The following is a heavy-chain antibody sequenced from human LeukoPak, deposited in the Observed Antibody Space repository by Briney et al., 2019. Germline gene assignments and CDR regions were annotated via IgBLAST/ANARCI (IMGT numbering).Heavy chain of an antibody. CDR2: ISYDGSNK. V-gene: IGHV3-30*04. D-gene: IGHD5-18*01. J-gene: IGHJ4*02. CDR3: ARVRGYSYGYTDY. CDR1: GFTFSSYA. Sequence: GGSLRLSCVASGFTFSSYAMHWVRQAPGKGLEWVAVISYDGSNKYYADSVKGRFTISRDNSKNTLYLQMNSLRAEDTAVYYCARVRGYSYGYTDYWGQGTLVTVSS.